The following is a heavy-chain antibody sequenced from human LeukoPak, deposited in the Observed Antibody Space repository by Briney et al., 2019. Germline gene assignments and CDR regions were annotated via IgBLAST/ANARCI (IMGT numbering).Heavy chain of an antibody. V-gene: IGHV3-21*01. D-gene: IGHD3-22*01. J-gene: IGHJ4*02. CDR2: INTVATYI. CDR3: ARLRRNGDSGGFYYYYDY. CDR1: GFTFNRFS. Sequence: GGSLRLSCAASGFTFNRFSFNWVRQAPGKGLEWVSSINTVATYIYYADSVRGRFTISRDNAKNSVYLQMDSLRADHTDVFYSARLRRNGDSGGFYYYYDYWGQGTLVTVSS.